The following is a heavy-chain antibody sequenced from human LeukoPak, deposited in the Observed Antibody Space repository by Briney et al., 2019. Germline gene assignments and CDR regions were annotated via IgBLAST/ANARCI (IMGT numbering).Heavy chain of an antibody. D-gene: IGHD3-16*02. Sequence: PGGSLRLSCAASGFTFSDYYMSWIRQAPGKGLEWVSYISSSGSTIYYADSVKGRFTISRDNAKNSLYLQMNSLRAEDTAVYYCARSSSYDYVWGSYRIEAYYYYYMDVWGKGTTVTVSS. CDR1: GFTFSDYY. V-gene: IGHV3-11*04. CDR2: ISSSGSTI. CDR3: ARSSSYDYVWGSYRIEAYYYYYMDV. J-gene: IGHJ6*03.